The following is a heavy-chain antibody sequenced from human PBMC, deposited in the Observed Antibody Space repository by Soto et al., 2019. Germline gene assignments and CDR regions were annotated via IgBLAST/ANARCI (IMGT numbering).Heavy chain of an antibody. CDR3: AKGYCSSTSCYFPFDY. Sequence: EVQLLESGGGLVQPGGSLRLSCAASGFTFSSYAMSWVRQAPGKGLEWVSTISGSGGTTYYADSVKGRLTISRDNSKNTLYLQMNSLRAEDTAVYYCAKGYCSSTSCYFPFDYWGQGTLVTVSS. CDR2: ISGSGGTT. D-gene: IGHD2-2*01. J-gene: IGHJ4*02. V-gene: IGHV3-23*01. CDR1: GFTFSSYA.